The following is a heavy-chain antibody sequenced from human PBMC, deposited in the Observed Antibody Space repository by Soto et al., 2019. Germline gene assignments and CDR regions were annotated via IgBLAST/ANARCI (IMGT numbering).Heavy chain of an antibody. CDR1: GASISNYY. V-gene: IGHV4-59*01. Sequence: LSLTCTVSGASISNYYWSWIRQPPGKGLEWIGYIYYSGSTNYNPSLKSRVTISVDTSKNQFSLKVKSVTAADTAVYYCARDRGILTGYTLWFDPWGQGTLVTVSS. CDR2: IYYSGST. D-gene: IGHD3-9*01. J-gene: IGHJ5*02. CDR3: ARDRGILTGYTLWFDP.